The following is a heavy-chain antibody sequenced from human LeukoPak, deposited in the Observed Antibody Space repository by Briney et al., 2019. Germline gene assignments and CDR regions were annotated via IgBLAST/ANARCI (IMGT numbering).Heavy chain of an antibody. V-gene: IGHV1-46*01. CDR3: ARNEKYYYDSSGYYDFDY. Sequence: ASVKVSCKASGYTFTSYYMHWVRQAPGQGLEWMGLINPSGGSTSYAQKFQGRVTMTRDMSTSTVYMELSSLRSEDTAVYYCARNEKYYYDSSGYYDFDYWGQGTLVTVSS. J-gene: IGHJ4*02. CDR2: INPSGGST. CDR1: GYTFTSYY. D-gene: IGHD3-22*01.